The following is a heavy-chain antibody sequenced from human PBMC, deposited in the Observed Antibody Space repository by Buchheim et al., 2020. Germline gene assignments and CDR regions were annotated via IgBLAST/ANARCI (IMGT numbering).Heavy chain of an antibody. Sequence: EVQLVESGGGLVKPGGSLRLSCAASGFTFSSYSMNWVRQAPGKGLEWVSSISSSSSYIYYADSVKGRFTISRDNAKNSLYLQMNSLRAEDTAVYYCARDLFPTPRTTATGGIWGQGT. CDR3: ARDLFPTPRTTATGGI. CDR1: GFTFSSYS. J-gene: IGHJ3*02. V-gene: IGHV3-21*01. D-gene: IGHD1-1*01. CDR2: ISSSSSYI.